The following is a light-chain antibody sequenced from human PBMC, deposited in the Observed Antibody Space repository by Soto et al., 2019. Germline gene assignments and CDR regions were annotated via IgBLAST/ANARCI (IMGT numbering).Light chain of an antibody. J-gene: IGKJ1*01. CDR3: HQYNGWPRT. Sequence: DIQMPQSPSTLSASVGDTFTITCRASQSFHTWVAWYQQHPGKAPKLLIYDASHLGSGVPSRFSGSESGTEFTLTITSLQSEDFAVYYCHQYNGWPRTFGQGTKVDIK. CDR2: DAS. CDR1: QSFHTW. V-gene: IGKV1-5*01.